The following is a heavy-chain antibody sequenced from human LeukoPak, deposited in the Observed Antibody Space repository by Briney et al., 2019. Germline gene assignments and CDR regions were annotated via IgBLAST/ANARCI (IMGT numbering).Heavy chain of an antibody. J-gene: IGHJ4*02. CDR3: AREDYDSSNFDY. CDR2: IYYSGST. D-gene: IGHD3-3*01. Sequence: PSQTLSLTCTVSGASVSRGSYCGSWIRPPPGKGLEWSGYIYYSGSTNYNPSLKSRVPISVDTSKNQFSLKLSSVTAADTAVYYCAREDYDSSNFDYWGQGTLVTVSS. CDR1: GASVSRGSYC. V-gene: IGHV4-61*01.